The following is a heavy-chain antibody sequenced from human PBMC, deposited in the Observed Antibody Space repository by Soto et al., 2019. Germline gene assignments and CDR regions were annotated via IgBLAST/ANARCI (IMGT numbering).Heavy chain of an antibody. J-gene: IGHJ4*02. D-gene: IGHD3-10*01. V-gene: IGHV1-8*01. CDR2: MNPNSGNT. CDR3: ARGYYYGSGSSPDY. Sequence: QVQLVQSGAEVKKPGASVKVSCKASGYTFTNYDINWVRQATGQGLEWMGWMNPNSGNTGYAQKFQGRFSMPRNTSISTAYMELSSLRSEDTAVYYCARGYYYGSGSSPDYWGQGTLVTVSS. CDR1: GYTFTNYD.